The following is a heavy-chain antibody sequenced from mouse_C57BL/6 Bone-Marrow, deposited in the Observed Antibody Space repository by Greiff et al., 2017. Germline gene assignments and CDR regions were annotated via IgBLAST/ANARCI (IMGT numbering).Heavy chain of an antibody. CDR1: GYTFTDHT. Sequence: VQLQQSDAELVKPGASVKISCKVSGYTFTDHTIHWMKQRPDQGLEWIGSIYPRDGSTKYNEKFKGKATLTADKSSSTAYMQLNSLTSEDSAVYFCARCIYGNYEFAYWGQGTLVTVSA. J-gene: IGHJ3*01. D-gene: IGHD2-1*01. CDR3: ARCIYGNYEFAY. CDR2: IYPRDGST. V-gene: IGHV1-78*01.